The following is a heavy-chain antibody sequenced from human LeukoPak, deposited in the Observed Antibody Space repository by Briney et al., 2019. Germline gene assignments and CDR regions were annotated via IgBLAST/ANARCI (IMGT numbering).Heavy chain of an antibody. D-gene: IGHD3-22*01. J-gene: IGHJ2*01. CDR1: GGSFSGYY. Sequence: PETLSLTCAVYGGSFSGYYWSWIRQPPGKGLEWIGSIYYSGSTYYNPSLKSRVTISVDTSKNQFSLKLSSVTAADTAVYYCARHRRIVVVIGPDWYFDLWGRGTLVTVSS. V-gene: IGHV4-34*01. CDR3: ARHRRIVVVIGPDWYFDL. CDR2: IYYSGST.